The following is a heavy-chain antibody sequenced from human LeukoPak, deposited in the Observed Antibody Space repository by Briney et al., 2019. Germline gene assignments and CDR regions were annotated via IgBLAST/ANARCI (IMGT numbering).Heavy chain of an antibody. J-gene: IGHJ5*02. CDR3: ARQVVGAPHWFDP. CDR1: GGSISSGSYY. V-gene: IGHV4-61*02. D-gene: IGHD1-26*01. Sequence: SQTLSLTCTVSGGSISSGSYYWSWIRQPAGEGLEWIGCIYTSGRTNYNPCLKSRVTISVDTSKNQFSLNLSSVTAADTAVYYCARQVVGAPHWFDPWGQGTLVTVSS. CDR2: IYTSGRT.